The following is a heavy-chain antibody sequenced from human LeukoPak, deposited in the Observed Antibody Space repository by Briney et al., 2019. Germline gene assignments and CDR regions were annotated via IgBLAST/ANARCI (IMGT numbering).Heavy chain of an antibody. D-gene: IGHD3-10*01. CDR1: GGSVSSGSYY. Sequence: PSETLSFTCTVSGGSVSSGSYYWSWIRQPPGKGLEWIGYIYYSGSTNYNPSLKSRVTISVDTSKNQFSLKLSSVTAADTAVYYCARGRGPGFDYWAREPWSPSPQ. CDR2: IYYSGST. J-gene: IGHJ4*02. V-gene: IGHV4-61*01. CDR3: ARGRGPGFDY.